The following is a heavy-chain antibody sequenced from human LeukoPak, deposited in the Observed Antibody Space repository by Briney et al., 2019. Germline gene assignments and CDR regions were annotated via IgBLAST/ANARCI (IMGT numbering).Heavy chain of an antibody. CDR1: GFTFSSYG. CDR3: AKGGSITMMVVTPDAFDI. J-gene: IGHJ3*02. D-gene: IGHD3-22*01. Sequence: GGSLRLSCAASGFTFSSYGMHWVRQAPGKGLEWVAVISYDGSNKYYADSVKGRFTISRDNSKNTVYLQMNSLRADDTAVYYCAKGGSITMMVVTPDAFDIWGQGTMVTVSS. CDR2: ISYDGSNK. V-gene: IGHV3-30*18.